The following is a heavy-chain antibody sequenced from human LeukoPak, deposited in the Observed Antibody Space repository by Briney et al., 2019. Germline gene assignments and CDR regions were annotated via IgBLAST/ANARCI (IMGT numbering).Heavy chain of an antibody. V-gene: IGHV1-46*01. Sequence: ASVKVSCKASGYTFTTYFIHWVRQAPGEGLERLGTINPSGGGTDYAQKFQGGVTMTRNTSISTAYMELSSLRSEDTAVYYCARLGQWLATWGQGTLVTVSS. CDR1: GYTFTTYF. CDR2: INPSGGGT. J-gene: IGHJ4*02. D-gene: IGHD6-19*01. CDR3: ARLGQWLAT.